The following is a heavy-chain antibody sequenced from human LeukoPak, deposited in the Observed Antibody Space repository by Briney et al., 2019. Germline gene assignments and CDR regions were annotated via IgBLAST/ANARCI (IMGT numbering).Heavy chain of an antibody. CDR2: IYSGGST. Sequence: PGGSLRLSCAASGFTVSSYYMYWVRQVPGKGLEWLSVIYSGGSTYYADSVKGRFTISRDNSKNTLYLQMNSLRAEDTAVYYCARDLGLYRYFDLWGRGTLVTVSS. V-gene: IGHV3-66*01. D-gene: IGHD7-27*01. J-gene: IGHJ2*01. CDR3: ARDLGLYRYFDL. CDR1: GFTVSSYY.